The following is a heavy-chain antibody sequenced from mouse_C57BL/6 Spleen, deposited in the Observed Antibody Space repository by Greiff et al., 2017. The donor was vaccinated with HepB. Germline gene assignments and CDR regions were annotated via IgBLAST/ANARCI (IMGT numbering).Heavy chain of an antibody. CDR2: IDPNSGGT. CDR3: AREVRTGTDFDY. J-gene: IGHJ2*01. D-gene: IGHD4-1*01. Sequence: VKQSCTASGYTFTSYWMHWVKQRPGRGLEWIGRIDPNSGGTKYNEKFKSKATLTVDKPSSTAYMQLSSLTSEDSAVYYCAREVRTGTDFDYWGQGTTLTVSS. CDR1: GYTFTSYW. V-gene: IGHV1-72*01.